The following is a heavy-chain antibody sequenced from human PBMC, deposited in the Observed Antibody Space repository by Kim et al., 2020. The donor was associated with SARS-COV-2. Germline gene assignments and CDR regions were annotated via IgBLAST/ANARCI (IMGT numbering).Heavy chain of an antibody. CDR2: INHSGST. V-gene: IGHV4-34*01. Sequence: SETLSLTCAVYGGSFSGYYWSWIRQPPGKGLEWIGEINHSGSTNYNPSLKSRVTISVDTSKNQFSLKLSSVTAADTAVYYCARGRGWWQQLSHTDYWGQG. CDR1: GGSFSGYY. J-gene: IGHJ4*02. D-gene: IGHD6-13*01. CDR3: ARGRGWWQQLSHTDY.